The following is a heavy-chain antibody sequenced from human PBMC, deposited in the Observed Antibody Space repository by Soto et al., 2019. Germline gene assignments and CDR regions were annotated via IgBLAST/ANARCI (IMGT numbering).Heavy chain of an antibody. V-gene: IGHV5-51*01. CDR3: ARIPHRYDALTGLGY. D-gene: IGHD3-9*01. CDR1: GYTFSTYW. Sequence: GESRKISCKGSGYTFSTYWIAWVRQMPGKGLEWMGIIYPGDSDTKYSPAFQGQVTISADKSINTAYLHLNSLRVEDTAIYYCARIPHRYDALTGLGYWGQGALVTVSS. CDR2: IYPGDSDT. J-gene: IGHJ4*02.